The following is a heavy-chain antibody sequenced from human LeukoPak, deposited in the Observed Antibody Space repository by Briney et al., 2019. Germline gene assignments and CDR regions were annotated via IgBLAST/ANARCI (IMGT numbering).Heavy chain of an antibody. J-gene: IGHJ4*02. CDR2: IKQDGSQK. CDR3: ERLFGDVTTFDY. CDR1: GFTFSSYS. V-gene: IGHV3-7*01. D-gene: IGHD4-17*01. Sequence: GGSLRLSCAASGFTFSSYSMNWVRQAPGRGLEWVASIKQDGSQKYYVDSVKGRFTISRDNAENSLYLQMNSLRAEDTTVYYCERLFGDVTTFDYGGQGTLVTVSS.